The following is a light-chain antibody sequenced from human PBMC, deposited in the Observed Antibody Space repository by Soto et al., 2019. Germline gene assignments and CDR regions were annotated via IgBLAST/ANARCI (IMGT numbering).Light chain of an antibody. J-gene: IGKJ2*01. V-gene: IGKV1-39*01. CDR3: QQTYNTPHT. Sequence: DIQLTQASSLSASVGGRVAVTCRTSQSIGTYLNWYQQKPGKAPDLLIYAVSRLQSGVPSRFSGSGSGTDFTLTISSLQPEDFATYFCQQTYNTPHTFGQGTRLEI. CDR2: AVS. CDR1: QSIGTY.